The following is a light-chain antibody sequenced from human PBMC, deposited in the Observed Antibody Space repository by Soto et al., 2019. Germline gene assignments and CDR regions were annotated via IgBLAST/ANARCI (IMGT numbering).Light chain of an antibody. J-gene: IGKJ1*01. Sequence: EIVMTQSPATLSVSPGETATLSCRASQSANSNLAWYQQKPGQAPRLLISDASTRAAGLPARFSGSGSGTEFTLTISSLQSEDFAVYFCQQSNNWPKTFGQGTKVDIK. CDR3: QQSNNWPKT. CDR2: DAS. CDR1: QSANSN. V-gene: IGKV3-15*01.